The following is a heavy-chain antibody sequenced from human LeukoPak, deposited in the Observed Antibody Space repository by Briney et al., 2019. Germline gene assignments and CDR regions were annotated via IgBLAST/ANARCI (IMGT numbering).Heavy chain of an antibody. V-gene: IGHV1-2*02. CDR3: ARGLGVAAAGPLDY. Sequence: ASVKVSCKASGYTLTGYYMHWVRQAPGQGLEWMGWINPNSGGTNYAHKFQDRVTMTRDTSINTAYMELSNLRSDDTAVYFCARGLGVAAAGPLDYWGQGTLVTVSS. J-gene: IGHJ4*02. D-gene: IGHD6-13*01. CDR1: GYTLTGYY. CDR2: INPNSGGT.